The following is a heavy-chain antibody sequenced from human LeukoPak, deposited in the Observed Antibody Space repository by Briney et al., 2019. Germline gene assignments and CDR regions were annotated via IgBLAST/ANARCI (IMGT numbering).Heavy chain of an antibody. Sequence: SETLSLTCTVSGYSISIAYYWGWIRQPPGKGLEWIGSIYHSGSTYYNPSLKSRVTTSVDTSKNQFSLKLTSVTAADTAVYYCARGGAVSGVNYWGQGTLVTVSS. CDR1: GYSISIAYY. J-gene: IGHJ4*02. CDR3: ARGGAVSGVNY. V-gene: IGHV4-38-2*02. D-gene: IGHD6-13*01. CDR2: IYHSGST.